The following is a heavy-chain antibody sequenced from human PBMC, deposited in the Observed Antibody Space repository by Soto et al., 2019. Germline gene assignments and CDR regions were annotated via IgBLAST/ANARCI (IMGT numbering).Heavy chain of an antibody. CDR2: IYWDDDK. J-gene: IGHJ4*02. Sequence: QITLKESGPTLVKPTQPLTLTCTFSGFSFSTSGVDVGWIRQPPGRALEWLALIYWDDDKRYSPSLSSSLTIAKGTFKNQVVLTLDNVDPVDKAPYYCAHSQCTSARCYGLGCWGQGILVTVSS. V-gene: IGHV2-5*02. CDR1: GFSFSTSGVD. CDR3: AHSQCTSARCYGLGC. D-gene: IGHD2-2*01.